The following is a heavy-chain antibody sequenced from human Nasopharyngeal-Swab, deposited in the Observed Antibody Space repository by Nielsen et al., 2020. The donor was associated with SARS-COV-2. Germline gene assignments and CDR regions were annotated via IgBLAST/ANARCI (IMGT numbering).Heavy chain of an antibody. J-gene: IGHJ4*02. V-gene: IGHV3-30*03. CDR3: ARGYSGYDWLDY. CDR1: GFTFGSYG. CDR2: ISYDGSNK. Sequence: GESLKISCAASGFTFGSYGMHWVRQAPGKGLEWVAVISYDGSNKYYADSVKGRFTISRDNSKNTLYLQMNSLRAEDTAVYYCARGYSGYDWLDYWGQGTLVTVSS. D-gene: IGHD5-12*01.